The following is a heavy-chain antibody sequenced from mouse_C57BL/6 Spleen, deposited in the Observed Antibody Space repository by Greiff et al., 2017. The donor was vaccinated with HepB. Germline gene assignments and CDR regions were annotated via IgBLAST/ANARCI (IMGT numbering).Heavy chain of an antibody. CDR2: ISGGGGNT. J-gene: IGHJ4*01. V-gene: IGHV5-9*01. Sequence: EVQVVESGGGLVKPGGSLKLSCAASGFTFSSYTMSWVRQTPEKRLEWVATISGGGGNTYYPDSVKGRFTISRDNAKNTLYLQMSSLRSEDTALYYCARQEGGAMDYWGQGTSVTVSS. CDR3: ARQEGGAMDY. CDR1: GFTFSSYT.